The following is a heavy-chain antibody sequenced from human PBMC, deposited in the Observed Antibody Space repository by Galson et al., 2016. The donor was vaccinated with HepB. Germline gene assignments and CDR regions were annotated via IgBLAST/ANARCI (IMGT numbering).Heavy chain of an antibody. J-gene: IGHJ6*03. CDR3: AKEGHYGGHFYMDV. V-gene: IGHV3-33*06. CDR1: AFTFSCCG. D-gene: IGHD4-17*01. CDR2: IWPDASNE. Sequence: SLRLSCAASAFTFSCCGMHWVRLAPGKGLEWVAVIWPDASNEKYADAVKGRFAISRDNSKSTVYLQMNNLRVEDTAVYYCAKEGHYGGHFYMDVWGEGTTVTVSS.